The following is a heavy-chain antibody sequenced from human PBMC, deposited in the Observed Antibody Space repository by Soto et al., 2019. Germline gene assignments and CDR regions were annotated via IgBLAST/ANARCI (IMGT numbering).Heavy chain of an antibody. CDR3: AHRGGATVGLYYFDY. Sequence: ESGPTLVNPTHTLTLTCTFSGFSLSTPGVGVNWIRQPPGKALEWLALIYCHDDNRYSPSLKSRLTITKYTPKNQVALPMANMDPVDTATYYCAHRGGATVGLYYFDYWGQGALVTVSS. CDR2: IYCHDDN. D-gene: IGHD3-16*01. J-gene: IGHJ4*02. CDR1: GFSLSTPGVG. V-gene: IGHV2-5*01.